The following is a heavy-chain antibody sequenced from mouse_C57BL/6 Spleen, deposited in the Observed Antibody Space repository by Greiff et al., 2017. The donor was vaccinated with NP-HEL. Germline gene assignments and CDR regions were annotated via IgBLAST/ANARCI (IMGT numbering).Heavy chain of an antibody. CDR3: AREVDSSGYIAY. Sequence: VKLQESGAELVKPGASVKISCKASGYAFSSYWMNWVKQRPGKGLEWIGQIYPGDGDTNYNGKFKGKATLTADKSSSTAYMQLSSLTSEDSAVYFCAREVDSSGYIAYWGQGTLVTVSA. J-gene: IGHJ3*01. D-gene: IGHD3-2*02. V-gene: IGHV1-80*01. CDR2: IYPGDGDT. CDR1: GYAFSSYW.